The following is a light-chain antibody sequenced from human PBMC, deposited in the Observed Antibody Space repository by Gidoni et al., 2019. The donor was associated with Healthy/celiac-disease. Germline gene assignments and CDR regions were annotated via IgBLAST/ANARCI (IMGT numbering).Light chain of an antibody. CDR3: QPYNSYPWT. Sequence: DIQMTQSPSTLSASVGDRGTITCRASQSISSWLAWYQQKPGKAPKLLIYKASSLESGVPSRFSGSGSGTEFTLTISSLQPDDFATYYCQPYNSYPWTFGQGTKVEIK. CDR2: KAS. CDR1: QSISSW. V-gene: IGKV1-5*03. J-gene: IGKJ1*01.